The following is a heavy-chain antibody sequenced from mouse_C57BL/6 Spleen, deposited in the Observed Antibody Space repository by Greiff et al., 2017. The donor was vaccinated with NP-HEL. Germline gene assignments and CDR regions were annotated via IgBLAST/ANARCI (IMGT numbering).Heavy chain of an antibody. V-gene: IGHV1-82*01. Sequence: VQLQESGPELVKPGASVKISCKASGYAFSSSWMNWVKQRPGKGLEWIGRIYPGDGDTNYHGKFTGKATLTADNSSSTAYMQLSSLTSEDSAVYFCARKEGDYYGSSAWFAYWGQGTLVTVSA. CDR1: GYAFSSSW. J-gene: IGHJ3*01. CDR2: IYPGDGDT. D-gene: IGHD1-1*01. CDR3: ARKEGDYYGSSAWFAY.